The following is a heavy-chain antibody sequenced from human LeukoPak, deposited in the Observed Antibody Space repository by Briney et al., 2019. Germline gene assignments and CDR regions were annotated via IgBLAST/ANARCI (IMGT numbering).Heavy chain of an antibody. CDR1: GFTFSDYY. CDR2: ISSSGSTI. J-gene: IGHJ5*02. D-gene: IGHD2-2*01. CDR3: ARTKRGYCSSTSCSDDWFDP. V-gene: IGHV3-11*04. Sequence: GGSLRLSCAASGFTFSDYYMSWIRQAPGKGLEWVSYISSSGSTIYYEDSVKGRFTISRDNAKNSLYLQMNSLRAEDTAVYYCARTKRGYCSSTSCSDDWFDPWGQGTLVTVSS.